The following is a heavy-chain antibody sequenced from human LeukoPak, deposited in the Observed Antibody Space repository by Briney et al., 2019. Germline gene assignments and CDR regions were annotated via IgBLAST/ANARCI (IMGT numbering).Heavy chain of an antibody. V-gene: IGHV4-4*07. CDR2: IYTSGST. CDR1: GGSISSYY. D-gene: IGHD3-3*01. J-gene: IGHJ4*02. CDR3: ARAKPITIFGVVISRRPYYFDY. Sequence: SETLSLTCTVSGGSISSYYWSWIRQPAGKGLEWIGRIYTSGSTNYNPSLKSRVTMSVDTSKNQFSLKLSSVTAADTAVYYCARAKPITIFGVVISRRPYYFDYWGQGTLVTVSS.